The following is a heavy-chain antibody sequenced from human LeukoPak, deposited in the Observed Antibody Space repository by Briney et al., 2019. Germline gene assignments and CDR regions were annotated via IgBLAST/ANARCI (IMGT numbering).Heavy chain of an antibody. J-gene: IGHJ4*02. V-gene: IGHV3-7*01. CDR2: INEDGSDK. Sequence: GGSLRLSCAASGFTFSSYWMSWVRQAPGKGLEWVASINEDGSDKYYVDSVKGRFTISRDSAKNSLYLQMNSLRAEDTAVYYCARDTYRFDDYWGQGTLVTVSS. CDR1: GFTFSSYW. CDR3: ARDTYRFDDY.